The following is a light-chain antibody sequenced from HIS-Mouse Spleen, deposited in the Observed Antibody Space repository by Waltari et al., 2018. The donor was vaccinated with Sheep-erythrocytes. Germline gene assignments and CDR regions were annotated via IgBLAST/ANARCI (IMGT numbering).Light chain of an antibody. CDR2: EGS. CDR3: CSYAGSSTFDVV. Sequence: QSALTQPASVSGSPGQSITISCTGTSRDVGSYNLVSWYQQHPGKAPKLMIYEGSKRPSGVSKRFSGSKSGNTASLTISGLQAEDEADYYCCSYAGSSTFDVVFGGGTKLTVL. CDR1: SRDVGSYNL. J-gene: IGLJ2*01. V-gene: IGLV2-23*03.